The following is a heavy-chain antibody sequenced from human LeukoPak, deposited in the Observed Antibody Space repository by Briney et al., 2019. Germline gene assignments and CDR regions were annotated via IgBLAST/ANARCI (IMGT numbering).Heavy chain of an antibody. CDR2: ISASSSTI. J-gene: IGHJ4*02. CDR3: VRSYGYFDY. Sequence: PGGSLRLSCAASGFNFSSYSMSWVRQAPGKGLEWVSYISASSSTIYYADSVKGRFTISRDNAKNSLFLQMNSLKDEDTAVYYCVRSYGYFDYWGQGTLVTVSS. V-gene: IGHV3-48*02. CDR1: GFNFSSYS. D-gene: IGHD3-10*01.